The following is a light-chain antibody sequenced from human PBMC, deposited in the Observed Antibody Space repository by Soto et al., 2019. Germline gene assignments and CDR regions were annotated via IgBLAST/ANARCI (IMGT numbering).Light chain of an antibody. CDR2: AAS. V-gene: IGKV1-39*01. J-gene: IGKJ5*01. Sequence: DIQMTQSPSSLSASVGDRVSITCRASQTISTYLNWYRQTPGKAPELLIYAASRLKSGVTSRFSGSGSGTDFTLTISDLQPEDFATYYCQQSYTIPYTFGQGTRLEIK. CDR3: QQSYTIPYT. CDR1: QTISTY.